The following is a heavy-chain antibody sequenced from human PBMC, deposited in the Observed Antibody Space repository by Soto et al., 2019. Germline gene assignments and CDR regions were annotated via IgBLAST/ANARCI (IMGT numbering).Heavy chain of an antibody. V-gene: IGHV3-30-3*01. Sequence: QVQLVESGGGVVQPGRSLRLSCAASGFTFSSYAMHWVRQAPGKGLEWVAVISYDGSNKYYADSVKGRFTISRDNSKNMLYLQMNSLRAEDTAVYYCARELTTVTDAFDIWGQGTMVTVSS. CDR1: GFTFSSYA. CDR3: ARELTTVTDAFDI. J-gene: IGHJ3*02. CDR2: ISYDGSNK. D-gene: IGHD4-17*01.